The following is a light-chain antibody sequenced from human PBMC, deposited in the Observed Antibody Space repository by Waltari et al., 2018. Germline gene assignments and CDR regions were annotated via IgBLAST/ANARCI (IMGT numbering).Light chain of an antibody. CDR3: SSYTSSDTWV. Sequence: QSALTQPASVSGSPGQSITTSCTGTSSDVGGYNYVYWYQQNPGKAPQFMIYKVTTRPSVFSNRFSVSKSGNTAYLTISELRAEDEADYHCSSYTSSDTWVFGGGTKVTVL. CDR2: KVT. V-gene: IGLV2-14*01. J-gene: IGLJ3*02. CDR1: SSDVGGYNY.